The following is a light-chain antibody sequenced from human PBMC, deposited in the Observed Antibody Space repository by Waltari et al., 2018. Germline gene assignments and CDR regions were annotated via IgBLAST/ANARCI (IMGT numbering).Light chain of an antibody. J-gene: IGLJ3*02. CDR1: GSNIGAGFD. V-gene: IGLV1-40*01. Sequence: QSVLTQAPSMSGAPGQRVTISCTGSGSNIGAGFDVHWYQQLPRAAPKFLIYGSTSRPLGVPDRFFGSTSGTSASLVIIGLQPEDEAVYYCQSYDTSLSVVFGGGTKLTVL. CDR2: GST. CDR3: QSYDTSLSVV.